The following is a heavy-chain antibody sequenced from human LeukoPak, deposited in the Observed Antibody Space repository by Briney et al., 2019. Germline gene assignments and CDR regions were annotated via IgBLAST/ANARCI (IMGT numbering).Heavy chain of an antibody. J-gene: IGHJ4*02. V-gene: IGHV4-59*01. D-gene: IGHD3-22*01. Sequence: RASETLSLTYTVSGVSISSYYWSWIRQPPGKGLEWIGYIYYSGSTNYNPSLKSRVTISVDTSKNQFSLKLSSVTAADTAVYYCASYSYYYDSSGYFDYWGQGTLVTVSS. CDR3: ASYSYYYDSSGYFDY. CDR2: IYYSGST. CDR1: GVSISSYY.